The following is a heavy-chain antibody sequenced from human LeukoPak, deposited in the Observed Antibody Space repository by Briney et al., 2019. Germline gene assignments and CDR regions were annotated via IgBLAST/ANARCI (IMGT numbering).Heavy chain of an antibody. V-gene: IGHV3-7*03. CDR2: INQDGSEK. CDR1: GITFSDYW. Sequence: PGGSLRLSCAASGITFSDYWMIWVRQAPGKGLQRVANINQDGSEKYYVDSVKGRFTISRDNAKNSLHLQMNSLRAEDTAVYYCVSGTDYWGQGTLVSVSS. J-gene: IGHJ4*02. D-gene: IGHD6-13*01. CDR3: VSGTDY.